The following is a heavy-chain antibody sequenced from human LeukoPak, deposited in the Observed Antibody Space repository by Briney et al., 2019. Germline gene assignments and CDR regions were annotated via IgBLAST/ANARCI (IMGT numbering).Heavy chain of an antibody. D-gene: IGHD1-26*01. CDR3: ASLGPSGSYYGGFDY. Sequence: GASVKVSCKASGGTFSSYAISWARQAPGQGLEWMGGIIPIFGTANYAQKFQGRVTITTDESTSTAYMELSSLRSEDTAVYYCASLGPSGSYYGGFDYWGQGTLVTVSS. CDR1: GGTFSSYA. CDR2: IIPIFGTA. J-gene: IGHJ4*02. V-gene: IGHV1-69*05.